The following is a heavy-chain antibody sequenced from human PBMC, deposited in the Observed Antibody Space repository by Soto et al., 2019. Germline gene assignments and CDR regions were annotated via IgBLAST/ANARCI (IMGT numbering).Heavy chain of an antibody. CDR1: GGTFSSYA. Sequence: QVQVVQSGAEVKKPGSSVKVSCKASGGTFSSYAITWVRQAPGQGLEWLGRIIPIFGVTNYAQKFPDRLTMSADRPTTTAYMELSSLTSADTAVYYCGRDWESTTQTWGFGDSWGQGTLVTVSS. D-gene: IGHD3-10*01. CDR2: IIPIFGVT. V-gene: IGHV1-69*04. CDR3: GRDWESTTQTWGFGDS. J-gene: IGHJ4*02.